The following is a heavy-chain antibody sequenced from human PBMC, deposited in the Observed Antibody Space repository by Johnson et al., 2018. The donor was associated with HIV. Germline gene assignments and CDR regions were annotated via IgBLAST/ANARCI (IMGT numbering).Heavy chain of an antibody. V-gene: IGHV3-30-3*01. Sequence: QVQLVESGGGVVQPGSSLRLSCAASGFTFSNYAVHWVRQAPGKGLESVAVISSDGSAKYYADSVKGPFTISRDNSKNTLYLQLNTLIAADTAVYYCARDWDAYGAFDIWGQGTMVTVSS. J-gene: IGHJ3*02. CDR1: GFTFSNYA. CDR3: ARDWDAYGAFDI. CDR2: ISSDGSAK. D-gene: IGHD1-26*01.